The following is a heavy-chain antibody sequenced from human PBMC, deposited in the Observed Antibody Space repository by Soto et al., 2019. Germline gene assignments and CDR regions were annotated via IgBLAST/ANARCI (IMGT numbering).Heavy chain of an antibody. CDR2: ITTHNGDT. Sequence: QVQLVQSGAEVKRPGASVKVSCKASGDTLKTFDVSWVRQAPGQGPEWMAWITTHNGDTNFAQKFRGRVSLTADTSAATAFMELRNLRSDDTGVCFCARFTFTRAGDNFYYDMDVWGQGTTVTVS. CDR3: ARFTFTRAGDNFYYDMDV. D-gene: IGHD1-1*01. CDR1: GDTLKTFD. V-gene: IGHV1-18*04. J-gene: IGHJ6*02.